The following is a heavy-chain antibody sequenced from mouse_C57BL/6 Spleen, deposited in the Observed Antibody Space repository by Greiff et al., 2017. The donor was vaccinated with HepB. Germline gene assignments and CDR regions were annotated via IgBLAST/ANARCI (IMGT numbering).Heavy chain of an antibody. V-gene: IGHV14-4*01. CDR3: TTGGDYDEGGFDY. CDR2: IDPENGDT. J-gene: IGHJ2*01. D-gene: IGHD2-4*01. Sequence: VQLQQSGAELVRPGASVKLSCTASGFTIKDDYMHWVKQRPEQGLEWIGWIDPENGDTEYASKFQGKATITADTSSNTAYLQLSSLTSEDTAVYYCTTGGDYDEGGFDYWGQGTTLTVSS. CDR1: GFTIKDDY.